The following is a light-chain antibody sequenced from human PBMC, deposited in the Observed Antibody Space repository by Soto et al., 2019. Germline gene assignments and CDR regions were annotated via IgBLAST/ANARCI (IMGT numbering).Light chain of an antibody. CDR1: ESVSSK. J-gene: IGKJ2*01. V-gene: IGKV3-15*01. CDR3: QHYNNWHPYS. CDR2: GAS. Sequence: EILLTQSPATLSVSPGERATLSCRASESVSSKLVWYQHKPGQAPRLLIYGASTRANGIPARFSGSGSGTEFTLTLRSLQSEDFAIYYCQHYNNWHPYSFGQGTKVDIK.